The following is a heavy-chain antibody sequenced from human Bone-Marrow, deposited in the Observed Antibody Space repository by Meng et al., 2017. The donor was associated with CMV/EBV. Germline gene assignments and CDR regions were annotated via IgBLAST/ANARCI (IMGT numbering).Heavy chain of an antibody. D-gene: IGHD3-10*01. CDR2: IYYSGST. Sequence: SETLSLTCTVSGGSVNSGSYYWSWIRKPPGKGLEWIGRIYYSGSTKYSPSLKSRVTISVDMSKNQFSLRLSSVTAADTAVYFCARDLYYGSGLDYWGRGTLVTVS. CDR1: GGSVNSGSYY. CDR3: ARDLYYGSGLDY. V-gene: IGHV4-61*01. J-gene: IGHJ4*02.